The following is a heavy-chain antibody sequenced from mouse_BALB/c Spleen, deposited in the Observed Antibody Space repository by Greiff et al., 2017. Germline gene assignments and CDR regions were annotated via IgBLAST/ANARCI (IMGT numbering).Heavy chain of an antibody. CDR1: GFAFSSYD. CDR3: ARQGDDGSWFAY. Sequence: EVKVVESGGGLVKPGGSLKLSCAASGFAFSSYDMSWVRQTPEKRLEWVAYISSGGGSTYYPDTVKGRFTISRDNAKNTLYLQMSSLKSEDTAMYYCARQGDDGSWFAYWGQGTLVTVSA. D-gene: IGHD1-2*01. J-gene: IGHJ3*01. CDR2: ISSGGGST. V-gene: IGHV5-12-1*01.